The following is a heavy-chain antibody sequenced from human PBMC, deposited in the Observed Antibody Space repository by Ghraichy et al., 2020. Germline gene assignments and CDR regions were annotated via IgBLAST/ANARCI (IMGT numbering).Heavy chain of an antibody. Sequence: GESLNNSCAASGFTFRTYAMSWVRQAPGKGLEWVSAITDNGGTTYDAESVKGRFTISRDNSKNTLFLQMNSLRGEDTAVYYCAKFARDWPNEYLQHWGQGALVTVSS. CDR1: GFTFRTYA. CDR3: AKFARDWPNEYLQH. D-gene: IGHD3/OR15-3a*01. J-gene: IGHJ1*01. V-gene: IGHV3-23*01. CDR2: ITDNGGTT.